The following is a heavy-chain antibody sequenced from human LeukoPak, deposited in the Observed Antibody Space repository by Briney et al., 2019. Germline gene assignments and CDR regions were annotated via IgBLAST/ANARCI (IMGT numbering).Heavy chain of an antibody. CDR2: VSGSGGST. J-gene: IGHJ6*03. Sequence: GGSLRLSCAASGFTFSSYAMTWVRQAPGRGLEWVSTVSGSGGSTYYADSVKGRFTISRDNSKNTLYLQMNSLRAEDTAVYYCAKDSDYYYYMDVWGTGTTVTVSS. CDR3: AKDSDYYYYMDV. CDR1: GFTFSSYA. V-gene: IGHV3-23*01.